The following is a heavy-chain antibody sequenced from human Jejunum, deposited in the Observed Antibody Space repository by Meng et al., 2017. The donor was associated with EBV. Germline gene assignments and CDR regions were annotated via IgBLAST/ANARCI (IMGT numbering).Heavy chain of an antibody. V-gene: IGHV4-61*01. D-gene: IGHD5-12*01. CDR1: GDSVTGYNY. CDR3: ARGRGYDYGDS. Sequence: PGLVTPAETLSLPLRCPGDSVTGYNYWTWIRQPPGKGLEWIGNLYYAGKAIYKPSLQSRVTISVDTSKNQISLKVTSVTAADTAIYYCARGRGYDYGDSWGQGTLVTVSS. CDR2: LYYAGKA. J-gene: IGHJ5*02.